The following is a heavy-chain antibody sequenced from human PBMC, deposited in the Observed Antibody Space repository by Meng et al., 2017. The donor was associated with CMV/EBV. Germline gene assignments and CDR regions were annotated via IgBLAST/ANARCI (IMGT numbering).Heavy chain of an antibody. Sequence: ASVKVSCKASGYTFTSYAINWVRQAPGQGLEWVGWINSYNGDTHYAQKLQDRVAVTTDTSTDTIYMELRSLRADDTAVYYCARGLLSIGGLFDCWGQGTLVTVSS. CDR2: INSYNGDT. J-gene: IGHJ4*02. CDR1: GYTFTSYA. CDR3: ARGLLSIGGLFDC. D-gene: IGHD3-10*01. V-gene: IGHV1-18*01.